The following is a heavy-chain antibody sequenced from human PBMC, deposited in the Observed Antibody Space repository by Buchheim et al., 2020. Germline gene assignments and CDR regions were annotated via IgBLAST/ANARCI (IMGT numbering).Heavy chain of an antibody. J-gene: IGHJ6*02. V-gene: IGHV3-23*01. CDR3: AKRNYYDSSGYLPYYYYGMDV. D-gene: IGHD3-22*01. CDR2: ISGSGGST. CDR1: GFTFSSYA. Sequence: EVQLLESGGGLVQPGGSLRLSCAASGFTFSSYAMSWVRQAPGKGLEWVSAISGSGGSTYYADSVKGRLTISRDNSKNTLYLQMNSLRAEDTAVYYCAKRNYYDSSGYLPYYYYGMDVWGQGTT.